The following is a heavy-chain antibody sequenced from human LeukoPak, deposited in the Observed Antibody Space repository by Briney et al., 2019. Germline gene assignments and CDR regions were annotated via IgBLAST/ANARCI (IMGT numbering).Heavy chain of an antibody. CDR2: ISASRGIT. Sequence: PGGSLRLSCAASGFNYSSYTMNWVRQAPGMGLEWLSYISASRGITYYADSVKGRFTISRDNAKNSLYLQMNSLRAEDTAVYYCARDSRRSVVRSYQGYWGQGTLVTVSS. J-gene: IGHJ4*02. V-gene: IGHV3-48*01. CDR3: ARDSRRSVVRSYQGY. CDR1: GFNYSSYT. D-gene: IGHD1-26*01.